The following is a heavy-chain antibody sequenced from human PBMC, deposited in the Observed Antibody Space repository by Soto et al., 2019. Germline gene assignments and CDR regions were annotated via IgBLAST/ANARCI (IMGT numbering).Heavy chain of an antibody. CDR1: GGSISSYY. Sequence: SETLSLTCTVSGGSISSYYWSWIRQPPGKGLEWIGYIYYSGSTHYNPSLKSRVTISVDTSKNQFSLKLSSVTAADTAVYYCARDRGSDDAFDIWGQGTMVTVSS. J-gene: IGHJ3*02. CDR2: IYYSGST. CDR3: ARDRGSDDAFDI. D-gene: IGHD2-15*01. V-gene: IGHV4-59*01.